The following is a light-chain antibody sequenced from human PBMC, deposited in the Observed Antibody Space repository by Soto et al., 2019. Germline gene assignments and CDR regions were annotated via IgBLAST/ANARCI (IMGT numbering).Light chain of an antibody. CDR1: SSDVGGYNY. CDR3: CSYAGTYTLI. CDR2: DVS. J-gene: IGLJ2*01. V-gene: IGLV2-11*01. Sequence: QSALTQPRSVSGSPGQSVTISCTGTSSDVGGYNYVSWYQQHPGKAPKFMIYDVSKRPSGVPDRFSGSKSGNTASLTISGLHAEDEADYYCCSYAGTYTLIFGGGTKLTVL.